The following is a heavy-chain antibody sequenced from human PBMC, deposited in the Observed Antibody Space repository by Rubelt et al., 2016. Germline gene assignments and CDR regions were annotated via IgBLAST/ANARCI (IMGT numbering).Heavy chain of an antibody. CDR1: GFTFSNAW. D-gene: IGHD5-18*01. CDR3: TTDTAMDNDFDY. Sequence: EVRLVESGGGLVKPGGSLRLSCAASGFTFSNAWMNWVRQAPGKGLEWVGGIKCKTDGGATDYAAPVKGRFTISREESKNTLYLQMNSLKTEDTAVYYCTTDTAMDNDFDYWGQGTLVTVSS. J-gene: IGHJ4*02. CDR2: IKCKTDGGAT. V-gene: IGHV3-15*07.